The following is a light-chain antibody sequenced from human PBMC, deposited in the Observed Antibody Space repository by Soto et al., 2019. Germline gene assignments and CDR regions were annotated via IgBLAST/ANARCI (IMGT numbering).Light chain of an antibody. Sequence: EIVLTQSPGTLSVSPGERATLSCRASQTISSNKLAWYQQKPGQAPSLLIYGTSSRATGIPDRFSRSGSGTDFTLTIIRLEPEDSAISFCQQYGSWTFGQGTKVEI. J-gene: IGKJ1*01. V-gene: IGKV3-20*01. CDR3: QQYGSWT. CDR2: GTS. CDR1: QTISSNK.